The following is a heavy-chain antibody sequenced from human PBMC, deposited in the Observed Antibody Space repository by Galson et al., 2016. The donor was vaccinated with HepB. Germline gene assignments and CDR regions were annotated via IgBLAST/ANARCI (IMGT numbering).Heavy chain of an antibody. D-gene: IGHD2-2*01. CDR3: AGPQSGYCSSTSCYRYFQL. V-gene: IGHV3-33*01. CDR1: GFTFSSYG. J-gene: IGHJ1*01. CDR2: IWYDGSNK. Sequence: SLRLSCAASGFTFSSYGMHWVRQAPGKGLEWVAVIWYDGSNKYYADAVKGRSTISRDNTNNTLYLQMNNLRAEDTAVYYCAGPQSGYCSSTSCYRYFQLWGQGTLVTVSS.